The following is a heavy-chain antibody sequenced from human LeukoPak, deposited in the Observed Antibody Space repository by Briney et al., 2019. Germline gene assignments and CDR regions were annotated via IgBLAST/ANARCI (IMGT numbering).Heavy chain of an antibody. V-gene: IGHV3-53*04. CDR1: GFTVSSNY. Sequence: PGGSLRLSCAASGFTVSSNYMSWVRQAPGKGLEWVSVIYSGGSTYYAVSVKGRFTISRHNSKNTLYLQMNSLRAEDTAVYYCARGALHYYDILTGYPLHYFDYWGQGTLVTVSS. J-gene: IGHJ4*02. CDR3: ARGALHYYDILTGYPLHYFDY. D-gene: IGHD3-9*01. CDR2: IYSGGST.